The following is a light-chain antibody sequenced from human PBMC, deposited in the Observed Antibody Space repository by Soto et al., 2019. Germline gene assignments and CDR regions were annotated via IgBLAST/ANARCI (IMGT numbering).Light chain of an antibody. V-gene: IGKV3-11*01. CDR1: QTVNSY. CDR2: GAS. Sequence: EIVLTQSPGTRSLSPGERATLSCRARQTVNSYFSWYQHKPGQAPRLLIYGASNRATGTPARFSGSASGPDSPLTISSLEHEDSAVYYRQQRSNWTRTFGQGTKVDIK. J-gene: IGKJ1*01. CDR3: QQRSNWTRT.